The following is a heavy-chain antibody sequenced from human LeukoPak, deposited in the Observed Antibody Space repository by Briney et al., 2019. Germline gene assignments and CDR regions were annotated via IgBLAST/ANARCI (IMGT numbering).Heavy chain of an antibody. D-gene: IGHD5-24*01. Sequence: AGTLSLTCTVSGGSISSYYWSWIRQPPGKGLEWIGYIYYSGSTNYNPSLKSRVTISVDTSKNQFSLKLSSVTAADTAVYYCASSRGDGYKYPYYFDYWGQGTLVTVSS. CDR3: ASSRGDGYKYPYYFDY. J-gene: IGHJ4*02. CDR1: GGSISSYY. CDR2: IYYSGST. V-gene: IGHV4-59*08.